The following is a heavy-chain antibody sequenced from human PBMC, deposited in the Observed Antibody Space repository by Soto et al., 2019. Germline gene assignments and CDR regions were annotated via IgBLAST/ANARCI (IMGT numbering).Heavy chain of an antibody. CDR2: IYYSGST. CDR1: GGSISSYY. D-gene: IGHD3-10*01. Sequence: SETLSLTCTVSGGSISSYYWSWIRQPPGKGLEWIGYIYYSGSTNYNPSLKSRVTISVDTSKNQFSLKLSSVTAADTAVYYCARHSAVLLWFGELLTNNYYYYGMDVWGQGTTVTVS. J-gene: IGHJ6*02. V-gene: IGHV4-59*08. CDR3: ARHSAVLLWFGELLTNNYYYYGMDV.